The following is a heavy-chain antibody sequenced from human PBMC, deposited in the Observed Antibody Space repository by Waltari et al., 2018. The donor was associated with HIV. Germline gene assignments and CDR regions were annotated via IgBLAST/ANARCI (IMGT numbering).Heavy chain of an antibody. CDR2: IRTKADRFAT. CDR1: GLCVSGSD. D-gene: IGHD3-10*01. CDR3: HRRGKLFRGVVDLDV. Sequence: EVQLVQSGGDLVQPGGSLRVSCAASGLCVSGSDIHWVRQASGKGLEWIGRIRTKADRFATAYVASVKGRFIMSRDDSESKSYLQMSSLKIEDTAVYYCHRRGKLFRGVVDLDVWGQGTTVIVSS. J-gene: IGHJ6*02. V-gene: IGHV3-73*01.